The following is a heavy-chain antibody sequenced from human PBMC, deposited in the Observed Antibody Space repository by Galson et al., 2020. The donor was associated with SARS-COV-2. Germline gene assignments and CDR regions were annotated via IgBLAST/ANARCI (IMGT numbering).Heavy chain of an antibody. D-gene: IGHD2-2*01. J-gene: IGHJ6*02. CDR2: ISSSSSYT. CDR1: GFTFSDYY. V-gene: IGHV3-11*06. Sequence: TGGSLRLSCAASGFTFSDYYMSWIRQAPGKGLEWVSYISSSSSYTNYADSVKGRFTISRDNAKNSLYLQMNSLRAEDTAVYYCARDSYCSSTSCWAYGMDVWGQGTTVTVSS. CDR3: ARDSYCSSTSCWAYGMDV.